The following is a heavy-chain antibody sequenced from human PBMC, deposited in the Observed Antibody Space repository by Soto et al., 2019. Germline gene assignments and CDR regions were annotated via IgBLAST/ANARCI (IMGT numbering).Heavy chain of an antibody. CDR1: GFTFSSYS. D-gene: IGHD6-13*01. CDR3: ARGRGAAGTDSVQCYGMDV. V-gene: IGHV3-21*01. CDR2: ISSSSSYI. J-gene: IGHJ6*02. Sequence: EVQLVESGGGLVKPGGSLRLSCAASGFTFSSYSMNWVRQAPGKGLEWVSSISSSSSYIYYADSVKGRFTISRDNAKNSPYLQMNSLRAEDTAVYYCARGRGAAGTDSVQCYGMDVWGQGTTVTVSS.